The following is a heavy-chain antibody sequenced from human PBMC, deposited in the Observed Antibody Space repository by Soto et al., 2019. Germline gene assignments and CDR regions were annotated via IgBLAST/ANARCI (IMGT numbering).Heavy chain of an antibody. CDR1: GGSFSTSGYY. J-gene: IGHJ4*02. Sequence: QLQLQESGPGLMKPTETRTLTCTVSGGSFSTSGYYWDWMRQTQGKGLEWSGSFYYRGSTYYNPSLSSRVIIYVDTPKNKFSRKLNSVTAADTAVYYCARRGEYCSGRRCSSGDYWGEGVLVTVSS. CDR2: FYYRGST. V-gene: IGHV4-39*01. CDR3: ARRGEYCSGRRCSSGDY. D-gene: IGHD2-15*01.